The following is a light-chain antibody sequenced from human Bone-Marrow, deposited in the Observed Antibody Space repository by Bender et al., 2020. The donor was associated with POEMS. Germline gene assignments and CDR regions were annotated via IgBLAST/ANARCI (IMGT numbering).Light chain of an antibody. CDR2: DVS. V-gene: IGLV2-14*03. J-gene: IGLJ3*02. Sequence: QSALTQPPSASGSPGQSVTISCTGTTSDVGGYNYVSWYQQHPGKAPKVIIYDVSNRPSGVSNRFSGSKSGNTASLTISGLQADDEADYYCSSYTSSTSWVFGGGTKLTVL. CDR3: SSYTSSTSWV. CDR1: TSDVGGYNY.